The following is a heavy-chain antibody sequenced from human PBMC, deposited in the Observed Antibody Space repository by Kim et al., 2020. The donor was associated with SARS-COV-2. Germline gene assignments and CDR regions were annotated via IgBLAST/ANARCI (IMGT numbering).Heavy chain of an antibody. V-gene: IGHV4-39*01. CDR3: ARHPPSWARGGFDY. J-gene: IGHJ4*02. CDR1: GVAISASVYD. Sequence: SETLSLTCTVSGVAISASVYDWCGMGEGSDNVLTGFGGMESRVFDSWTLSLSRRVIMSEDTSKNQLPLKLRSVTAADTAVYYCARHPPSWARGGFDYWGQGTLGTVSS. D-gene: IGHD3-10*01. CDR2: MESRVFD.